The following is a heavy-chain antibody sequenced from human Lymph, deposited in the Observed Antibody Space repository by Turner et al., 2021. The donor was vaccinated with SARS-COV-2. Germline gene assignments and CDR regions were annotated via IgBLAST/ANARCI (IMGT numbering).Heavy chain of an antibody. J-gene: IGHJ4*02. CDR1: GFTLDDYA. CDR3: AKDPGYCSGGSCYSRTYFDF. V-gene: IGHV3-43*02. CDR2: ISGDGGGT. Sequence: EVQLVESGGGVVQPGGSLRLSCAASGFTLDDYAMHWVRQAPRKGLEWVSLISGDGGGTYYADSVKGRITISRGNSKNSLSLQMNSLRAEDTALYYCAKDPGYCSGGSCYSRTYFDFWGQGTLVTVSA. D-gene: IGHD2-15*01.